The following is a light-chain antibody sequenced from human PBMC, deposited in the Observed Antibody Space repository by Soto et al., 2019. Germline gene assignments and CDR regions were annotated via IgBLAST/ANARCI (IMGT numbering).Light chain of an antibody. CDR3: QQSYSTPPT. J-gene: IGKJ1*01. CDR2: KAS. V-gene: IGKV1-5*03. CDR1: QTISSW. Sequence: DIQINESPSTLSGPVGDRVTITCRASQTISSWLAWYQQKPGKAPKLLIYKASTLKSGVPSRFSGSGSGTDFTLTISSLQPEDFATYYCQQSYSTPPTFGQGTKVDIK.